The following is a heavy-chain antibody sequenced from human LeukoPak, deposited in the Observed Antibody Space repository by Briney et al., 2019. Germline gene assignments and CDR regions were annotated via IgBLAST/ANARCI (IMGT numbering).Heavy chain of an antibody. CDR3: AKEEYSSGWTVGY. Sequence: GGSLRLSRTTSGFSFSNYGMHWVRQAPGKGLEWVAFIRYDGLNEYYADSVKGRFTISRDNSKNTLYLQMNSLRIEDTSTYYCAKEEYSSGWTVGYSGLGTLVTVSS. CDR1: GFSFSNYG. V-gene: IGHV3-30*02. CDR2: IRYDGLNE. D-gene: IGHD6-19*01. J-gene: IGHJ4*02.